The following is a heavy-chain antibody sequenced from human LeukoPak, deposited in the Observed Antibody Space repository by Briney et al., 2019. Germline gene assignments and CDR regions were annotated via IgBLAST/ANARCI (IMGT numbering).Heavy chain of an antibody. J-gene: IGHJ4*02. CDR3: ATGTKGLRFLEWLHTFDY. D-gene: IGHD3-3*01. Sequence: ASVKVSCKVSGYTLTELSMHWVGQAPGKGGEWMGGFDPEDGETIYAQKFQGRVTMTEDTSTDPAYMELSSLRSEDTAVYYCATGTKGLRFLEWLHTFDYWGQGTLVTVSS. CDR1: GYTLTELS. CDR2: FDPEDGET. V-gene: IGHV1-24*01.